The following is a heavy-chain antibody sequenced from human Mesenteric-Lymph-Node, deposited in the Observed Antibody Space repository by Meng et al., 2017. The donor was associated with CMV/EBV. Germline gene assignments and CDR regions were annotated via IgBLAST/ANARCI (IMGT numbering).Heavy chain of an antibody. CDR1: GFTFSSYS. CDR2: ISSSSSYI. V-gene: IGHV3-21*01. J-gene: IGHJ3*02. CDR3: AANYYDSSGPTRPDAFDI. Sequence: GGSLRLSCAASGFTFSSYSMNWVRQAPGKGLEWVSSISSSSSYIYYADSVKGRFTISRDNAKNSLYLQMNSLRAEDTAVYYCAANYYDSSGPTRPDAFDIWGQGTMVTVSS. D-gene: IGHD3-22*01.